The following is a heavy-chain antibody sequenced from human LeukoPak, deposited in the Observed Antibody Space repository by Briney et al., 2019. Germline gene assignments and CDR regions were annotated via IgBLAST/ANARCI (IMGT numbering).Heavy chain of an antibody. CDR3: VGEGPAAGTVT. Sequence: GGTLRLSCAASGFIFSSYGMTWVRQAPGKGLEWVSSISGSGSGGSTYYADSVKGRFTISRDNSKNTLYLQMNNLRAEDSAVYYCVGEGPAAGTVTWGQGTLVTVSS. D-gene: IGHD6-13*01. V-gene: IGHV3-23*01. CDR2: ISGSGSGGST. J-gene: IGHJ5*02. CDR1: GFIFSSYG.